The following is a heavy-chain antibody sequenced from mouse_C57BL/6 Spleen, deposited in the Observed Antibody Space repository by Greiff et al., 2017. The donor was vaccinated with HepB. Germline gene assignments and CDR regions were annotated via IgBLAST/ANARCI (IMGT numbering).Heavy chain of an antibody. V-gene: IGHV3-6*01. D-gene: IGHD2-4*01. Sequence: EVQLQQSGPGLVKPSQSLSLTCSVTGYSITSGYYWNWIRQFPGNKLEWMGYISYDGSNNYNPSLKNRISITRDTSKNQFFLKLNSVTTEDTATYYCARERAIDYEAYWGQGTLVTVSA. CDR3: ARERAIDYEAY. CDR1: GYSITSGYY. J-gene: IGHJ3*01. CDR2: ISYDGSN.